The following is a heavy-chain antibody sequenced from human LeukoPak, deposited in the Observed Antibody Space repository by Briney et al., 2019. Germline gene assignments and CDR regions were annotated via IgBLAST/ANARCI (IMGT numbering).Heavy chain of an antibody. CDR3: AKDYGSSGWDPLDY. J-gene: IGHJ4*02. Sequence: GGSLRLSCAASGFTFSSYGMRWVRQAPGKGLEWVAVISYDGSNKYYADSVKGRFTISRDISKNTLYLQMNSLRAEDTAVYYCAKDYGSSGWDPLDYWGQGTLVTVSS. CDR1: GFTFSSYG. CDR2: ISYDGSNK. D-gene: IGHD6-19*01. V-gene: IGHV3-30*18.